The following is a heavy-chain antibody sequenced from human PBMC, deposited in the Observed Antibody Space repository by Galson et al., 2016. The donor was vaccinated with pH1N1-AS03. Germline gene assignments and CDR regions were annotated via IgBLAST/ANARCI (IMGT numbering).Heavy chain of an antibody. CDR3: AKRSQWLLGLYYYYGLDV. Sequence: LRLSCAGSGFTFSKYAMSWVRQAPGKGLEWVSGISASGGETHYADSVKGRFTVSRDNSKNTLYLQMNSLRAEDTALYYCAKRSQWLLGLYYYYGLDVWGQGTTVTVSS. V-gene: IGHV3-23*01. J-gene: IGHJ6*02. CDR1: GFTFSKYA. CDR2: ISASGGET. D-gene: IGHD5-24*01.